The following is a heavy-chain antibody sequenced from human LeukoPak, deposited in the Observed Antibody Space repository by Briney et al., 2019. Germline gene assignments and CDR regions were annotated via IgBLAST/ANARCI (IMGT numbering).Heavy chain of an antibody. Sequence: PGGSLRLSCAASGFTFSSYSMNWVRQAPGKGLEWVSSISSSSSYIYYADSVKGRFTISRDNAKNSLYLQMNSLRAEDTAVYYCARDLGIAAAATLGFDPWGQGTLVTVSS. J-gene: IGHJ5*02. CDR2: ISSSSSYI. CDR3: ARDLGIAAAATLGFDP. CDR1: GFTFSSYS. D-gene: IGHD6-13*01. V-gene: IGHV3-21*01.